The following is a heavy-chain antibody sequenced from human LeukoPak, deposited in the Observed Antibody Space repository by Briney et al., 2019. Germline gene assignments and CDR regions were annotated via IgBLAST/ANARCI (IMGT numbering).Heavy chain of an antibody. CDR1: GGTFSSYA. V-gene: IGHV1-69*13. CDR3: ASGLTVDTAMGSPYYFDY. J-gene: IGHJ4*02. CDR2: IIPIFGTA. D-gene: IGHD5-18*01. Sequence: SVKVSCKASGGTFSSYAISWVRQAPGQGLEWMGGIIPIFGTANYAQKFQGRVTITADESTSTAYMELSSLRSEDTAVYYCASGLTVDTAMGSPYYFDYWGQGILVTVSS.